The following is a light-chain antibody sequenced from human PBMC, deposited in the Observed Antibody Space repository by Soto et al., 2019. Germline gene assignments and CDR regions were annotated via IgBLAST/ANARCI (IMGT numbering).Light chain of an antibody. CDR3: SSYASSSTLV. V-gene: IGLV2-14*01. Sequence: QSALTQPASVSGSPGQSITISCTGTSSDVGGYDYVSWYQQHPGKVPKLMIYDVGSRPSGVSNRFSGSKSGNTASLTISGLQAEDEADYYCSSYASSSTLVFGGGTKVTVL. CDR1: SSDVGGYDY. J-gene: IGLJ2*01. CDR2: DVG.